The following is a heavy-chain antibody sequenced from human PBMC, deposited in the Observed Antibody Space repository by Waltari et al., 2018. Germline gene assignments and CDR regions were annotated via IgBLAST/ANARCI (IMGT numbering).Heavy chain of an antibody. CDR2: IVPILRLT. J-gene: IGHJ3*01. CDR3: ALSPQQLLAFDF. CDR1: GDTFNKYA. V-gene: IGHV1-69*04. D-gene: IGHD6-13*01. Sequence: QVQVVQSGTEVTKPGSSVRVSCKVSGDTFNKYAISWVRQAPGQGLEWMGKIVPILRLTNFSQKFRDRVTLTATTSTTTAFMDLTDLTSEDTAVYYCALSPQQLLAFDFWGQGTMVTVSS.